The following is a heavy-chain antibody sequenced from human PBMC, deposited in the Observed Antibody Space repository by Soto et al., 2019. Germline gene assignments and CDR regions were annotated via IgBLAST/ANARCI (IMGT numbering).Heavy chain of an antibody. CDR1: GDSVSNTNYF. Sequence: QVRLQESGPRLVKPSETLSLTCTVSGDSVSNTNYFWSWIRQPPGKGLEWIGYVYYTGTTDYNPSFKSHGTMSIDPSKNQCSLKVSPVTAADTAVYFCARGGIMWTRYFFAYWGQGAPVTVSS. CDR3: ARGGIMWTRYFFAY. D-gene: IGHD3-16*01. V-gene: IGHV4-61*01. CDR2: VYYTGTT. J-gene: IGHJ4*02.